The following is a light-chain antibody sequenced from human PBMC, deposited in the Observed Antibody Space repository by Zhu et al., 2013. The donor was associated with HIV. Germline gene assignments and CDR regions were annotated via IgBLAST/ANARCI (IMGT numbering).Light chain of an antibody. CDR1: QIISNIY. CDR2: RTS. CDR3: QQYAASPLT. V-gene: IGKV3-20*01. J-gene: IGKJ4*01. Sequence: VLTQSPGTLSLSPGERATLSCRADQIISNIYLAWYQQKLGQAPRLLIYRTSTRATGTPERFSGSGSGTDFTLTINKVEPEDFAVYFCQQYAASPLTFGGGTKVEI.